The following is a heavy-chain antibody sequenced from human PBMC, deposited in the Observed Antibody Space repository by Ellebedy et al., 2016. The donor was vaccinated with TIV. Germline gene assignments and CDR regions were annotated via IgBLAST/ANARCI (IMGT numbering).Heavy chain of an antibody. Sequence: PGGSLRLSCAASGFTFSSYSMNWVRQAPGKGLEWVSYISSSSSTIYYADSVKGRFTISRDNSKNTLYLQMNSLRAEDTAVYYCAREAGTGAFDIWGQGTMVTVSS. V-gene: IGHV3-48*01. CDR3: AREAGTGAFDI. D-gene: IGHD1-1*01. CDR2: ISSSSSTI. CDR1: GFTFSSYS. J-gene: IGHJ3*02.